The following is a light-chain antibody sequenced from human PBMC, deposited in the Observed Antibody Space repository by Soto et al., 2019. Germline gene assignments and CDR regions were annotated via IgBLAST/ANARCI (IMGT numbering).Light chain of an antibody. J-gene: IGLJ1*01. CDR1: SSDVGGYNY. CDR3: SSYTSSSTLVV. V-gene: IGLV2-14*01. Sequence: QSALTQPASVSGSPGQSITISCTGTSSDVGGYNYVSWYQQHPGKAPKLMIFEVSNRPSGVSNRFSGSKSGNTASLTISGLQDADEADYYCSSYTSSSTLVVFGTGTKLTVL. CDR2: EVS.